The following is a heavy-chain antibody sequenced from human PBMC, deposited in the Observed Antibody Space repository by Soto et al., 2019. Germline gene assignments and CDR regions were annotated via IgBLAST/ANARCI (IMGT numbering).Heavy chain of an antibody. CDR3: AKDLTSIVGATY. D-gene: IGHD1-26*01. Sequence: QVQLVESGGGVVQPGRSLRLSSAAFGFSFSSYGMHWFRKAPGKGLEWVAVISYDGSNKYYADSVKGRFTISRDNSKNTLYLQMNSLRAEDTAVYYCAKDLTSIVGATYWGQGTLVTVSS. J-gene: IGHJ4*02. V-gene: IGHV3-30*18. CDR1: GFSFSSYG. CDR2: ISYDGSNK.